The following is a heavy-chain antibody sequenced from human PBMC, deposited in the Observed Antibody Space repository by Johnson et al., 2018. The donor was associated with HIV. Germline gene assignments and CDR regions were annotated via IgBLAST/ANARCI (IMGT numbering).Heavy chain of an antibody. CDR1: GFTVSSNY. J-gene: IGHJ3*02. CDR2: IYSGGST. CDR3: ARELGSSWYGAFDI. V-gene: IGHV3-66*01. D-gene: IGHD6-13*01. Sequence: VQLVESGGGLVQPGGSLRLSCAASGFTVSSNYMSWVRQAPGKGLEWVSVIYSGGSTYYADSVKGRFTISSDNSKNTLYLQMNSLRAEDTAVYYCARELGSSWYGAFDIWGQGTMVTVSS.